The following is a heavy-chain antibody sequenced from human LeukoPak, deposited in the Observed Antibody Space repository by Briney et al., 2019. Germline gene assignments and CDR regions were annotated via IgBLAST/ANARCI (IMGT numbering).Heavy chain of an antibody. CDR3: ARADYGDYGEYYFDY. J-gene: IGHJ4*02. Sequence: SETLSLTCTVSGGSVSSGSYYWSWIRQPPGKGLEWIGYIYYSGSTNYNPSLKSRVTISVDTSKNRFSLKLSSVTAADTAVYYCARADYGDYGEYYFDYWGQGTLVTVSS. CDR2: IYYSGST. D-gene: IGHD4-17*01. V-gene: IGHV4-61*01. CDR1: GGSVSSGSYY.